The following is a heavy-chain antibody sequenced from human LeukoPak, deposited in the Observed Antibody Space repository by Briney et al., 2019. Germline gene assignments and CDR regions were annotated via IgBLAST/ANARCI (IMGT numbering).Heavy chain of an antibody. V-gene: IGHV1-2*02. D-gene: IGHD3-10*01. CDR1: GYTFTDYY. CDR2: INPNSGGT. Sequence: GASVKVSCKASGYTFTDYYMHWVRQAPGQGLEWMGWINPNSGGTNYAQKFQGRVTMTRDTSISTAYMELTRLRSDDTAVYYCARLGGFGELPLDYWGQGTLVTVSS. CDR3: ARLGGFGELPLDY. J-gene: IGHJ4*02.